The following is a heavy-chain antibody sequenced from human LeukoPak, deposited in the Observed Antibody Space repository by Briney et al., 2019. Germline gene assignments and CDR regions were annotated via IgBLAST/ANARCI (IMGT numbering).Heavy chain of an antibody. Sequence: SETLSLTCTVSGGSISSYYWSWIRQPAGKGLEWIGRFYGSGSTNYNPSLTSRVTISLDKSKNQFSLKLTSVTAADTAVYYCARGGAAGDAFDIWGQGTMVTVSS. CDR3: ARGGAAGDAFDI. CDR1: GGSISSYY. CDR2: FYGSGST. D-gene: IGHD1-14*01. J-gene: IGHJ3*02. V-gene: IGHV4-4*07.